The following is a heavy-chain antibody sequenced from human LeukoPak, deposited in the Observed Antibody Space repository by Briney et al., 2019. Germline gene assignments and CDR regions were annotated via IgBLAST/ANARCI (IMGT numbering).Heavy chain of an antibody. Sequence: GGSLRLSCAASGFSFSSYAMSWVRQAPGKGLEWVSGISGRGGSTYYADSVKGRFTISRDNAKNSVYLQMNSLRAEDTAVYYCARDFSDVRGNIFDSWGQGTLVTVSS. D-gene: IGHD3-10*02. CDR3: ARDFSDVRGNIFDS. J-gene: IGHJ4*02. CDR2: ISGRGGST. V-gene: IGHV3-23*01. CDR1: GFSFSSYA.